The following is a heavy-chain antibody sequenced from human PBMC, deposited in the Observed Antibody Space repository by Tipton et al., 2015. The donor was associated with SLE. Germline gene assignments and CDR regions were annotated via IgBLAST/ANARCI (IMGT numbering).Heavy chain of an antibody. CDR1: GGSISSGSYY. J-gene: IGHJ5*02. D-gene: IGHD2-2*02. Sequence: LRLSCTVSGGSISSGSYYWCWIRQPAGKGLEWIGHIYTSGSTNYNPSLKSRVTISVDTSKNQFSLKLSSVTAADTAVYYCARAEIPLGWFDPWGQGTLVTVSS. CDR2: IYTSGST. V-gene: IGHV4-61*09. CDR3: ARAEIPLGWFDP.